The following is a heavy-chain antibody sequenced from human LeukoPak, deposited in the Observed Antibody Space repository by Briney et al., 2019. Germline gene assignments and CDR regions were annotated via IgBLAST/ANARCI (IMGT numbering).Heavy chain of an antibody. CDR3: AYISRLGYLDY. V-gene: IGHV1-2*02. Sequence: GASVKVSCKASGGTFSSYAISWVRQAPGQGLEWMGWINPNSGGTNYAQKFQGRVTMTRDTSISTAYMELSRLRSDDTAVYYCAYISRLGYLDYWGQGTLVTVSS. D-gene: IGHD6-13*01. CDR1: GGTFSSYA. CDR2: INPNSGGT. J-gene: IGHJ4*02.